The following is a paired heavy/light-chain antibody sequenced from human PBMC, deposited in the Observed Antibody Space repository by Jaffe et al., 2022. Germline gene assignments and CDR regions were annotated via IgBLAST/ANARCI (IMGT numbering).Heavy chain of an antibody. Sequence: EVQLVESGGGLVQPGGSLRLSCAASGFTFSSYNMNWVRQAPGKGLEWVSYISSSSGTIYYADSVKGRFTISRDNGKNSLYLQMNSLRAEDTAVYYCARDPYSSSWYYFDYWGQGTLVTVSS. CDR3: ARDPYSSSWYYFDY. J-gene: IGHJ4*02. V-gene: IGHV3-48*01. CDR1: GFTFSSYN. CDR2: ISSSSGTI. D-gene: IGHD6-13*01.
Light chain of an antibody. CDR2: GAS. Sequence: EIVLTQSPGTLSLSPGERATLSCRASQSVSSSYLAWYQQKPGQAPRLLIYGASSRATGIPDRFSGSGSGTEFTLIISRLEPEDFAVYYCQQYGSSPRTFGQGTKVEIK. V-gene: IGKV3-20*01. CDR3: QQYGSSPRT. CDR1: QSVSSSY. J-gene: IGKJ1*01.